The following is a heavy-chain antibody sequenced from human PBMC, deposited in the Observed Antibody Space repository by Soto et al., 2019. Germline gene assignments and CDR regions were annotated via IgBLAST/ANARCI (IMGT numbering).Heavy chain of an antibody. CDR2: ISGSGGST. CDR1: GFTFSSYA. D-gene: IGHD2-15*01. V-gene: IGHV3-23*01. CDR3: AKDRISGGTLLTYYFDY. Sequence: GGSLRLSCAASGFTFSSYAMSWVRQAPGKGLEWVSAISGSGGSTYYADSVKGRFTISRDNSKNTLYLQMNSLRAEDTAVYYCAKDRISGGTLLTYYFDYWGQGTLVTVSS. J-gene: IGHJ4*02.